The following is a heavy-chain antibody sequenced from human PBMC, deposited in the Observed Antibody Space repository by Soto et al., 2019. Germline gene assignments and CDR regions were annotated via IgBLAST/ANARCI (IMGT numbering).Heavy chain of an antibody. V-gene: IGHV3-11*06. CDR3: VRGGGGGQFDY. CDR2: ISINSNYR. D-gene: IGHD2-15*01. CDR1: GFSLSDFY. J-gene: IGHJ4*02. Sequence: PGGSLRLSCAASGFSLSDFYMSWIRQAPGKGLEWVSYISINSNYREYADSVKGRHTISRDNAKNSLFLQMISLRGGDTAVYYCVRGGGGGQFDYWGQGTLVTVSS.